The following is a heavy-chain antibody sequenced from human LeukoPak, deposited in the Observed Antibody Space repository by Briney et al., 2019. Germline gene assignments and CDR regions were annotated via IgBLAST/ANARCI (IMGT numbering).Heavy chain of an antibody. J-gene: IGHJ4*02. V-gene: IGHV3-23*01. Sequence: PGGSLRLSCAASGFTFSRYAMSWVRQAPGKGLEWVSSISGSGDNTYYADSVKGRFTISRDNSKNTLYLLMNSLRAEDTAVYYCAKGEYGSGTYNKGFDYWGQGTLVTVSS. CDR2: ISGSGDNT. CDR1: GFTFSRYA. CDR3: AKGEYGSGTYNKGFDY. D-gene: IGHD3-10*01.